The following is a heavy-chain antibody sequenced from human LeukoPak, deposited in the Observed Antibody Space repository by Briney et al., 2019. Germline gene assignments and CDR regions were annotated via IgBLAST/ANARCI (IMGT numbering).Heavy chain of an antibody. V-gene: IGHV1-8*01. D-gene: IGHD6-6*01. CDR2: MNPNSGNT. CDR1: GYTFTSYD. J-gene: IGHJ5*02. CDR3: AREVAARSWFDP. Sequence: GASVKVSCKASGYTFTSYDINWVRQATGQGLEWMGWMNPNSGNTGYAQKFQGRVTMTRNTSISTAYMELSSLRSEDTAVYYCAREVAARSWFDPWGQGTLVTVSS.